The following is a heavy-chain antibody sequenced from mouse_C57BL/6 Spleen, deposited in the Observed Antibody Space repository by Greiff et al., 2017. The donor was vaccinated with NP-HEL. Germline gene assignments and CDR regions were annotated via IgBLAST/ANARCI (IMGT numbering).Heavy chain of an antibody. CDR2: IYYSGTI. J-gene: IGHJ1*03. V-gene: IGHV3-5*01. Sequence: DVKLQESGPGLVKPSQTVFLTCTVTGISITTGNYRWSWIRQFPGNKLEWIGYIYYSGTITYNPSLTSRTTITRDTPKNQFFLEMNSLTAEDTATYYCARYYDYHWYFDVWGTGTTVTVSS. CDR1: GISITTGNYR. CDR3: ARYYDYHWYFDV. D-gene: IGHD2-4*01.